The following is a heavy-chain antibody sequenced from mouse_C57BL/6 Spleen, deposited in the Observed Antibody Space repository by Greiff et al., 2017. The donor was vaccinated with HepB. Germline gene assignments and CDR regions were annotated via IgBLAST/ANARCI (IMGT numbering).Heavy chain of an antibody. D-gene: IGHD2-1*01. CDR2: INPSSGYT. CDR1: GYTFTSYW. V-gene: IGHV1-7*01. Sequence: QVHVKQSGAELAKPGASVKLSCKASGYTFTSYWMHWVKQRPGQGLEWIGYINPSSGYTKYNQKFKDKATLTADKSSSTAYMQLSSLTYEDSAVYYCARPSSYGNEYFDVWGTGTTVTVSS. CDR3: ARPSSYGNEYFDV. J-gene: IGHJ1*03.